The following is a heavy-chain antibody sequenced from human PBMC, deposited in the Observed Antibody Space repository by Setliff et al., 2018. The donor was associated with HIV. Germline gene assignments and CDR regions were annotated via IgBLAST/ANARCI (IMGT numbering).Heavy chain of an antibody. J-gene: IGHJ5*02. Sequence: PGGSLRLSCAASGFTFSSNAMSWVRQAPGKGLEWVANVSPDGNKKYYVASVKGRFTSSRDNAKSSLFLQMSSLRAEDTAVYYCARVLLRTNPVYGVASNWFDPWGQGTLVTVSS. V-gene: IGHV3-7*03. D-gene: IGHD2-8*01. CDR1: GFTFSSNA. CDR3: ARVLLRTNPVYGVASNWFDP. CDR2: VSPDGNKK.